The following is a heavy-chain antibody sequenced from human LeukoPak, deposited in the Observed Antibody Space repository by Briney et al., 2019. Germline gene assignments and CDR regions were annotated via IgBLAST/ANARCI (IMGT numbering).Heavy chain of an antibody. CDR1: GFTFSSYS. CDR2: ISSSSSYI. D-gene: IGHD3-3*01. Sequence: GGSLRLSCAASGFTFSSYSMNWVRQAPGKGLEWVSSISSSSSYIYYADSVKGRFTISRDNAKNSLYQQMNSLRAEDTAVYYCARDRIGVVTNWFDPWGQGTLVTVSS. CDR3: ARDRIGVVTNWFDP. J-gene: IGHJ5*02. V-gene: IGHV3-21*01.